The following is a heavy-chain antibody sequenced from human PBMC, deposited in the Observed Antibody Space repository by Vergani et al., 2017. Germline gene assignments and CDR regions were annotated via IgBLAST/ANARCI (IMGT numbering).Heavy chain of an antibody. V-gene: IGHV2-5*04. J-gene: IGHJ6*03. Sequence: QITLKESGPTLVKPTQTLTLTCTFSGFSLNTRGVSVACIRQPPGKALDWLALIYWNDDQHYSPSLNNRVTITKDTSKNQVVLTMTNMDYVDTGTYYCVYRKTECGTTGCFYPFDYYYYMDVWGKGTTVTVSS. CDR1: GFSLNTRGVS. CDR3: VYRKTECGTTGCFYPFDYYYYMDV. D-gene: IGHD1-7*01. CDR2: IYWNDDQ.